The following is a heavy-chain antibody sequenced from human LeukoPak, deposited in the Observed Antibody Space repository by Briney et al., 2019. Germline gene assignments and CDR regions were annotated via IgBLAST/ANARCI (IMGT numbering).Heavy chain of an antibody. CDR3: ARDYEIY. D-gene: IGHD5-12*01. Sequence: GGSLGLSCEASGFTFNSYAMNWVRQAPGKGLEWVSSISSSSSYIYYGDSVKGRFTISRDNAKDSLYLQMNSLRAEDTAVYYCARDYEIYWGQGTLVTVSS. CDR1: GFTFNSYA. V-gene: IGHV3-21*01. CDR2: ISSSSSYI. J-gene: IGHJ4*02.